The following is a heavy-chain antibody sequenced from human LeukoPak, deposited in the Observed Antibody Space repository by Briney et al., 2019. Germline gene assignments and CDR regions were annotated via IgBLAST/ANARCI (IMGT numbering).Heavy chain of an antibody. J-gene: IGHJ3*02. V-gene: IGHV3-23*01. D-gene: IGHD3-10*01. CDR2: ISGGGGTT. Sequence: GGSLRLSCAASGFTFSTYAMSWVRQAPGKGLEWVSGISGGGGTTYYADSAKGRFTISRDDSKNTLYLQMDGLRAEDTAVYCLAKGGLSGSGSWAAFDIWGQKTMVTVSS. CDR1: GFTFSTYA. CDR3: AKGGLSGSGSWAAFDI.